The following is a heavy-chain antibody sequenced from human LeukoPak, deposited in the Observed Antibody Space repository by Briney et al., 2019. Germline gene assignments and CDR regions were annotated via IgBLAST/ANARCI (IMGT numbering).Heavy chain of an antibody. CDR1: GFTVSSNY. V-gene: IGHV3-53*01. Sequence: GGSLRLSCAASGFTVSSNYMSWVRQAPGKGLEWVSVIYSGGSTYYADSVKGRFTISRDNSKNTLYLQMNSLRAEDTAVYYCAKGASFYYDSSGDYWGQGTLVTVSS. CDR3: AKGASFYYDSSGDY. D-gene: IGHD3-22*01. CDR2: IYSGGST. J-gene: IGHJ4*02.